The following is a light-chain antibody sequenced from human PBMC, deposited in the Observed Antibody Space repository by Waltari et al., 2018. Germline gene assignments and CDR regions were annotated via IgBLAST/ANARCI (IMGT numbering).Light chain of an antibody. CDR2: LGS. CDR3: MQALQTLSFT. Sequence: DIVMTQSPLSLPVTPGEPASISCRSSQSLLHSNGYNYLDGYLQKPGQSPQLLVDLGSNRASGVPDRFSGSGSGTDCTLKISRVEAEDVGVYYCMQALQTLSFTFGPGTKVDIK. J-gene: IGKJ3*01. CDR1: QSLLHSNGYNY. V-gene: IGKV2-28*01.